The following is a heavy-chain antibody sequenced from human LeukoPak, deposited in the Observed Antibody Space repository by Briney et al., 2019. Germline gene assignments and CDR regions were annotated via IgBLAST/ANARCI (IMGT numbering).Heavy chain of an antibody. V-gene: IGHV1-69*13. J-gene: IGHJ4*02. CDR2: ISPMSHKT. CDR3: ATYDIMTGFDY. D-gene: IGHD3-9*01. Sequence: ASVKVSCKASGGTLSDYVISWVRHAPGQGLERMGGISPMSHKTNYAQKFQGRVAITADDSTSTAYLELRSLRSEDTAVYYCATYDIMTGFDYWGQGTLVTVSS. CDR1: GGTLSDYV.